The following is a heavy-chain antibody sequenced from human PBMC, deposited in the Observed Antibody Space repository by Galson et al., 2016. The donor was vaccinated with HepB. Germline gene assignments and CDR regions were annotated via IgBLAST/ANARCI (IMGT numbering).Heavy chain of an antibody. CDR1: GFIFNNYA. D-gene: IGHD2-15*01. CDR2: ISYDGSNQ. J-gene: IGHJ6*02. CDR3: AREEEFCEDINGMDV. Sequence: SLRLSCAASGFIFNNYAMNWVRQVPGKGLEWVAVISYDGSNQYYADSVKGRFTIFRDNSKNTLKLQMNTLRVEDTALYYGAREEEFCEDINGMDVWGQGTTVTVSS. V-gene: IGHV3-30-3*01.